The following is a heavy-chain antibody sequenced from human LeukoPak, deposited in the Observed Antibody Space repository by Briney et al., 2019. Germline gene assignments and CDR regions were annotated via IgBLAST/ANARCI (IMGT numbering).Heavy chain of an antibody. CDR1: GYTFTGYY. D-gene: IGHD6-19*01. CDR3: ARGEPYSSGWYGDY. V-gene: IGHV1-2*06. CDR2: IDPNSAGT. J-gene: IGHJ4*02. Sequence: ASVKVSCKASGYTFTGYYMHWVRQAPGQGLEWMGRIDPNSAGTNYAQKFQGRVSMTRDTSIGTAYMELRSLRSDDTAVYYCARGEPYSSGWYGDYWGQGTLVTVSS.